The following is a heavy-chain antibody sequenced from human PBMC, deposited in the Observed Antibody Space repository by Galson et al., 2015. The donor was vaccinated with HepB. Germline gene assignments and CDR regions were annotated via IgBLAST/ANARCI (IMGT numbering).Heavy chain of an antibody. J-gene: IGHJ4*02. Sequence: PALVKPTQTLTLTCTFSGFSLSPSGVGVGWIRQPPGKALEFLAPIYWDDDKRFNPSLKSRLTITKDTFKKQVALTMTNMDPVDTATFYCARSPLRGDYFDFWGQGTLVAVSS. CDR3: ARSPLRGDYFDF. D-gene: IGHD3-10*01. CDR2: IYWDDDK. CDR1: GFSLSPSGVG. V-gene: IGHV2-5*02.